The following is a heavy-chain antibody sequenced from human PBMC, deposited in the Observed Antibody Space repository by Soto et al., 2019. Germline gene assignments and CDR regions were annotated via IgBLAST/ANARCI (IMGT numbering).Heavy chain of an antibody. Sequence: GSLRLSCAASGFAFSSYWMHWVRQTPGKGPVWVSRIYNDGSRTAYADSVKGRFTISRDNAKNTMYLQMSSLTVEDTAVYYCARDLSGDTTPYFDLWGEGTVVTVSS. CDR3: ARDLSGDTTPYFDL. D-gene: IGHD1-1*01. V-gene: IGHV3-74*01. J-gene: IGHJ4*02. CDR1: GFAFSSYW. CDR2: IYNDGSRT.